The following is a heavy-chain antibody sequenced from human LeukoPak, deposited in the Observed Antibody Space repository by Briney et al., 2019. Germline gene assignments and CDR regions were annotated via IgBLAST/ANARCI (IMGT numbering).Heavy chain of an antibody. CDR2: IRYDGSNK. V-gene: IGHV3-30*02. CDR1: GFTFSSYG. CDR3: AKDLDYYYYYMDV. Sequence: GGSLRLSYAASGFTFSSYGMHWVRQAPGKGLEWVAFIRYDGSNKYYADSVKGRFTISRDNSKNTLYLQMNSLRAEDTAVYYCAKDLDYYYYYMDVWGKGTTVTISS. J-gene: IGHJ6*03.